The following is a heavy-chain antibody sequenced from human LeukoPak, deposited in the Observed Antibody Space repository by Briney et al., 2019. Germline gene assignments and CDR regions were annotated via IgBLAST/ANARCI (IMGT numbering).Heavy chain of an antibody. V-gene: IGHV3-53*01. J-gene: IGHJ3*02. Sequence: GSLRLSCATSGFIVSDNYMTWVRQAPGKGLEWVSVIYRGGSTYYAESVKGRFTISRDNSKNMVYLQMYSLRVEDTAVYYCARGGGYGSGNHYRGGAFDIWGQGTMVTVSS. CDR3: ARGGGYGSGNHYRGGAFDI. D-gene: IGHD3-10*01. CDR2: IYRGGST. CDR1: GFIVSDNY.